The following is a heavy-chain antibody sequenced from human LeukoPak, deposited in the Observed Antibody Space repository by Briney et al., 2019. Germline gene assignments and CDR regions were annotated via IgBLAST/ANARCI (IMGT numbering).Heavy chain of an antibody. Sequence: ASVKVSCKASGYTFTSYDINWVRQATGQGLEGMGWMNPNSGNTGYAQKFQGRVTITRNTSISTAYMELSSLRSEDTAVYYCARGGGGQLVRPARYYYGMDVWGQGTTVTVSS. J-gene: IGHJ6*02. D-gene: IGHD6-13*01. V-gene: IGHV1-8*01. CDR1: GYTFTSYD. CDR3: ARGGGGQLVRPARYYYGMDV. CDR2: MNPNSGNT.